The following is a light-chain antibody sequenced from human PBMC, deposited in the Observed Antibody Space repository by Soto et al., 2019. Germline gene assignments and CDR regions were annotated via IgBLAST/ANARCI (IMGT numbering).Light chain of an antibody. Sequence: QSALTQPASVSGSPGQSITISCTGTSSDIGAYNYVSWYQQHPGKAPKLMLYEVSNRPSGVSNRFSGSKSGNTASLTISGLQAEDEADYYCNSYTDDSTLYVFGTGTKVTVL. V-gene: IGLV2-14*01. CDR3: NSYTDDSTLYV. CDR1: SSDIGAYNY. J-gene: IGLJ1*01. CDR2: EVS.